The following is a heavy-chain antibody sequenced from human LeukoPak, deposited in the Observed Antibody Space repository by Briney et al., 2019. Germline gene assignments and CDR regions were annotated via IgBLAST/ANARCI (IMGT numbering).Heavy chain of an antibody. CDR1: GFTFSSYW. CDR3: ARDRYYGIDV. Sequence: GGSLRLSCAASGFTFSSYWMHWVRQDPGKGLVWVSHNKSDGTSTSYADSVRGRFTISRDNAKDTLYLQMNSLRAEDTAVYFCARDRYYGIDVWGRGTTVTVSS. J-gene: IGHJ6*02. CDR2: NKSDGTST. V-gene: IGHV3-74*01.